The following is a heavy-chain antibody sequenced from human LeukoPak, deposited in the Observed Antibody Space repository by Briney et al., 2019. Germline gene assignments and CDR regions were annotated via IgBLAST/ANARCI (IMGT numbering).Heavy chain of an antibody. V-gene: IGHV4-61*02. CDR3: ARGGRYCSSTSCSPIRYFDY. CDR1: GGSISSGSYY. Sequence: SQTLSLTCTVSGGSISSGSYYWSWIRQPAGKGLECIGRIYTSGSTNYNPSLKSRVTISVDTSKNQFSLKLSSVTAADTAVYYCARGGRYCSSTSCSPIRYFDYWGQGTLVTVSS. CDR2: IYTSGST. D-gene: IGHD2-2*01. J-gene: IGHJ4*02.